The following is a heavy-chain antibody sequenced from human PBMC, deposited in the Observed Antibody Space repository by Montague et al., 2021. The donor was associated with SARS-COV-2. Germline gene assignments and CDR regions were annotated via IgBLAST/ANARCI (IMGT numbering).Heavy chain of an antibody. J-gene: IGHJ6*02. V-gene: IGHV4-34*01. CDR2: INHSGST. D-gene: IGHD3-10*02. CDR1: GGSFSGYY. Sequence: SETLSLTCAVYGGSFSGYYWSWIRQHPGKGLEWIGEINHSGSTNYNPSLKSRVTISVDTSKNQFSLKLSSVTAADTAVYYCARGLPITRFYYYYGMDVWGQGTTVTVSS. CDR3: ARGLPITRFYYYYGMDV.